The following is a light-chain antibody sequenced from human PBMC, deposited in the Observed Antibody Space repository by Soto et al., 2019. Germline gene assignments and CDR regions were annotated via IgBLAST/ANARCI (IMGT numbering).Light chain of an antibody. CDR1: SSDVDGYNY. CDR3: CSYTTSNTRQIV. J-gene: IGLJ1*01. V-gene: IGLV2-14*01. CDR2: DVS. Sequence: QSALTQPASVSGSPGQSITISCTGTSSDVDGYNYVSWYQQHPGKAPKFMIYDVSNRPSGVSNRFSGSKSGNTASLTISGLQAEDEADYYCCSYTTSNTRQIVFGTGTKVTVL.